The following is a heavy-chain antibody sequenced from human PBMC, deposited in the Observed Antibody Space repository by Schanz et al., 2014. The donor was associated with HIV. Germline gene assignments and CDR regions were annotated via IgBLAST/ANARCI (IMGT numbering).Heavy chain of an antibody. V-gene: IGHV3-30*18. D-gene: IGHD3-22*01. CDR3: AKDRNYYDNRYLGKGNYYYYYGMDV. CDR2: ISYDGTKK. J-gene: IGHJ6*02. Sequence: QVQLAESGGGVVQPGRSLRLSCVASGFTFNNYGMHWVRQAPGKGLEWVAVISYDGTKKNYADSMKGRLTISRDNSKNTMYLKMNSLRVDDTAVYYCAKDRNYYDNRYLGKGNYYYYYGMDVWGQGTTVTVSS. CDR1: GFTFNNYG.